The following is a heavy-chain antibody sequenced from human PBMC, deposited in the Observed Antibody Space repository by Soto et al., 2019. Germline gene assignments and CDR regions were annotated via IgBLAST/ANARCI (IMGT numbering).Heavy chain of an antibody. CDR2: IYYLGST. D-gene: IGHD3-10*01. CDR3: ARDGYDGSGSPYPAY. Sequence: SETLSLTCSVSGGSMSEYFWSWIRQSPGKGLEWIGYIYYLGSTDYNPSLKSRVTISVDTSKRQFSLRLTSVTAADTAVYYCARDGYDGSGSPYPAYWGPGTQVTVSA. J-gene: IGHJ4*02. CDR1: GGSMSEYF. V-gene: IGHV4-59*01.